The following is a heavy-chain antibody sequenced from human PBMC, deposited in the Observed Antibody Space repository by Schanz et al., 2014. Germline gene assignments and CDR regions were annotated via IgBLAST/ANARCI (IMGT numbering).Heavy chain of an antibody. Sequence: QVQLVDSGGGLVKPGGSLRLSCTASGFPFSDYFMAWIRQPPGRGLEWVSYIGNGGVTIYYADSVKGRFSISRDNATSSLYLQMNSLRAEDTAVYYCARIGGSVLDYWAQGTLVTVSS. CDR3: ARIGGSVLDY. V-gene: IGHV3-11*01. D-gene: IGHD3-10*01. J-gene: IGHJ4*02. CDR2: IGNGGVTI. CDR1: GFPFSDYF.